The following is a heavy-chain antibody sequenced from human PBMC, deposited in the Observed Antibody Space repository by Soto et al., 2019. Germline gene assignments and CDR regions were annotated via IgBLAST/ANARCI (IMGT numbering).Heavy chain of an antibody. CDR3: APAARPNYYSGMDV. CDR1: GFTFSSYA. D-gene: IGHD6-6*01. Sequence: GGSLRLSCAASGFTFSSYAMSWVRQAPGKGLEWVSAISGSGGSTYYADSVKGRFTIPRDNSKNTLYLQMNSLRAEDTAVYYSAPAARPNYYSGMDVWGQGTTVTVSS. V-gene: IGHV3-23*01. CDR2: ISGSGGST. J-gene: IGHJ6*02.